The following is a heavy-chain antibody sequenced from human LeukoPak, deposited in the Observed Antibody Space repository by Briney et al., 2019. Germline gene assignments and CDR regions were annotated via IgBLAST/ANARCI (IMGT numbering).Heavy chain of an antibody. D-gene: IGHD3-16*01. CDR1: GGTFSSYA. CDR3: AGVGGGGRYFDL. J-gene: IGHJ2*01. V-gene: IGHV1-69*04. Sequence: GASVKVSCKASGGTFSSYAISWVRQAPGQGLEWMGRIIPILGIANYAQKFQGRVTITADKSTSTAYMELSSLRSEDTAVYYCAGVGGGGRYFDLWGRGTLVTVSS. CDR2: IIPILGIA.